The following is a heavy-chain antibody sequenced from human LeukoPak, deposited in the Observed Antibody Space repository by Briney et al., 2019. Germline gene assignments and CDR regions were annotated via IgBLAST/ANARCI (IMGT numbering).Heavy chain of an antibody. D-gene: IGHD2-8*01. Sequence: PRGSLRLSCAASGFTFSTYVMRWVRQAPGKGLEYVSAITGDGGYTYYANSVKGRFTISRDNSKKTLYLQMGSLRADDMAVYYCARVSTNDRRNAFDIWGQGTMVTVSS. CDR3: ARVSTNDRRNAFDI. CDR1: GFTFSTYV. CDR2: ITGDGGYT. J-gene: IGHJ3*02. V-gene: IGHV3-64*01.